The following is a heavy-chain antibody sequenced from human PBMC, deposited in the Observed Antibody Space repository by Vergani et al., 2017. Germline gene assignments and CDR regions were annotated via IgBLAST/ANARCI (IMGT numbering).Heavy chain of an antibody. CDR3: ASSVIAGNVGVAYFGMDV. D-gene: IGHD2/OR15-2a*01. CDR1: GFTLNTYG. Sequence: QVQLLQSGGGVVQPGGSLRLSCTLSGFTLNTYGIHWVRQAPGKGLEWVSFIRYDGSSEYYGDSVKGRFTISRDKSQNTVNLQMNSLRTEDTAVYFCASSVIAGNVGVAYFGMDVWGRGTTVTVSS. J-gene: IGHJ6*02. V-gene: IGHV3-30*02. CDR2: IRYDGSSE.